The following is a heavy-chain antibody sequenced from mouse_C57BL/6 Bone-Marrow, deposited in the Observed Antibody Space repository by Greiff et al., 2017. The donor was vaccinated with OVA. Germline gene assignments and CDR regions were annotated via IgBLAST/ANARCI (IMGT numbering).Heavy chain of an antibody. CDR1: GYTFTSYW. Sequence: VQLQQPGAELVRPGTSVKLSCKASGYTFTSYWMHWVKQRPGQGLEWIGVIDPSDSYTNYNHKFKGKATLTVDTSSSTAYMQLSSLTSEDSAVYYCARVTFYGLRSYYYAMDYWGQGTSVTGSS. D-gene: IGHD1-1*01. J-gene: IGHJ4*01. CDR2: IDPSDSYT. V-gene: IGHV1-59*01. CDR3: ARVTFYGLRSYYYAMDY.